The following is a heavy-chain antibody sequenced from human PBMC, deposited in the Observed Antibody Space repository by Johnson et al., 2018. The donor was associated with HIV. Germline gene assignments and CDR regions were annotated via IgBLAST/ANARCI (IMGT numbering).Heavy chain of an antibody. J-gene: IGHJ3*02. CDR2: IRYDGSNK. Sequence: QVQLVESGGGVVQPGSSLRLSCAASGFTFSSYGMHWVRQAPGKGLEWVAFIRYDGSNKYYADSVKGRFTISRDNSKNTLYLQMNSLRAEDTAVYYCARGSQEMVTIWNAFDIWGQGTIVTVSS. CDR1: GFTFSSYG. CDR3: ARGSQEMVTIWNAFDI. D-gene: IGHD5-24*01. V-gene: IGHV3-30*02.